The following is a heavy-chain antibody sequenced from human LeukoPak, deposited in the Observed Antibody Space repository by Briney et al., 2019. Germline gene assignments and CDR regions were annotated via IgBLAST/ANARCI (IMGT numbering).Heavy chain of an antibody. CDR1: GGSISSGGYS. V-gene: IGHV4-30-2*01. J-gene: IGHJ4*02. Sequence: SQTLSLTCAVSGGSISSGGYSWSWIRQPPGKGLEWIGYIYHSGSTYCNPSLKSRVTISVDRSKNQFSLKLSSVTAADTAVYYCARASGAAYGDYAYPDYWGQGTLVTVSS. CDR2: IYHSGST. CDR3: ARASGAAYGDYAYPDY. D-gene: IGHD4-17*01.